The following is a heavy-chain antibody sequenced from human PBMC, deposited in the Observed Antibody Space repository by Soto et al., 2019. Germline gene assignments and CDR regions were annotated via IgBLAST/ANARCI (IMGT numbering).Heavy chain of an antibody. CDR1: GYNFISHW. J-gene: IGHJ4*02. D-gene: IGHD2-2*01. V-gene: IGHV5-51*01. CDR3: ARRVVVPPYYFDF. Sequence: LKISCKGSGYNFISHWIAWVRQRPGKGLEWMGIIYPGDSDTRYSPSFQGQVTMSADKSVNTAYLQLSSLEASDTAIYYCARRVVVPPYYFDFWGLGTQVTVSS. CDR2: IYPGDSDT.